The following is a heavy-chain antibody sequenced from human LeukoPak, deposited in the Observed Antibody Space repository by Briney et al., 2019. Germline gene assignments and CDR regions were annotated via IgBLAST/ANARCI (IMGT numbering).Heavy chain of an antibody. CDR3: GIYSSSWYSPPFDY. J-gene: IGHJ4*02. CDR1: GFTFSSYA. V-gene: IGHV3-23*01. D-gene: IGHD6-13*01. Sequence: GGSLRLSCAASGFTFSSYAMSWVRQAPGKVLEWVSAISGSGGSTYYADSVKGRFTISRDNSKNTLYLQMNSLRAEDTAVYYCGIYSSSWYSPPFDYWGQGTLVTVSS. CDR2: ISGSGGST.